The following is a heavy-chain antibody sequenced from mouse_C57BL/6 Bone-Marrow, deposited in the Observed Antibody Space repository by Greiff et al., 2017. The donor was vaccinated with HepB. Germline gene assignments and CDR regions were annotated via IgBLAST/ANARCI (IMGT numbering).Heavy chain of an antibody. CDR3: ARRDLRGSRRYYAMDY. CDR1: GYTFTSYW. Sequence: QVQLQQPGAELVKPGASVKLSCKASGYTFTSYWMHWVKQRPGQGLEWIGMIHPNSGSTNYNEKFKSKATLTVDKSSSTAYMQLSSLTSEDSAVYYCARRDLRGSRRYYAMDYWGQGTSVTVSS. V-gene: IGHV1-64*01. J-gene: IGHJ4*01. D-gene: IGHD1-1*01. CDR2: IHPNSGST.